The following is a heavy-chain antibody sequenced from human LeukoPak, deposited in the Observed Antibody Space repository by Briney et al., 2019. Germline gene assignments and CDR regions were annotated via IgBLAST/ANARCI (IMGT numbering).Heavy chain of an antibody. J-gene: IGHJ5*02. V-gene: IGHV4-39*07. Sequence: PSETLSLTCTVSGGSISSSSYYWGWIRQPPGKGLEWIGSIYYSGSTYYNPSLKSRVTISVDTSKNQFSLKLNSVTAADTAVYYCARYDYGSGYPGSWLDPWGQGTLVTVSS. CDR3: ARYDYGSGYPGSWLDP. D-gene: IGHD3-10*01. CDR1: GGSISSSSYY. CDR2: IYYSGST.